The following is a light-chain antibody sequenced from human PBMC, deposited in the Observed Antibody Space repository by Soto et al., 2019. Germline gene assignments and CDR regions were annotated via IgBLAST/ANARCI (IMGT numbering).Light chain of an antibody. CDR3: QQYNSYSLT. Sequence: DIQMTQSPSTLSASVGDRVTITCRASQSISSWLAWYQQKPGKAPKLLIYDASSLESGVQSRFSGSGSGTEFTLTISSLQPDDFATYYCQQYNSYSLTFGQGTKVDIX. CDR1: QSISSW. CDR2: DAS. J-gene: IGKJ1*01. V-gene: IGKV1-5*01.